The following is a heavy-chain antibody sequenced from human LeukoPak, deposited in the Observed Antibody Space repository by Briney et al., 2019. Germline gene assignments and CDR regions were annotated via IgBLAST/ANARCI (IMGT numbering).Heavy chain of an antibody. J-gene: IGHJ4*02. CDR3: TAGGGTAMVIDY. D-gene: IGHD5-18*01. CDR2: ISYDGSNK. Sequence: GRSLRLSCAASGFTFSSYGMHWVRQAPGKGLEWVAVISYDGSNKYYVDSVKGRFTISRDNSKNTLYLQMNSLRAEDTAVYYCTAGGGTAMVIDYWGQGTLVTVSS. V-gene: IGHV3-30*03. CDR1: GFTFSSYG.